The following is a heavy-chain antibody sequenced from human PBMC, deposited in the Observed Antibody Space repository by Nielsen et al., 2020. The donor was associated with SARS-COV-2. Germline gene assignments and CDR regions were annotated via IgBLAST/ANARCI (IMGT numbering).Heavy chain of an antibody. CDR1: GFTFRNYV. D-gene: IGHD2-2*01. CDR3: AKVPRFCSGTSCLNFDY. Sequence: GESLKISCAASGFTFRNYVMNWVRQAPGKGLEWVSLISGSADSTYYEDSVKGRFTISRDNSKNLLFLHMNNLRVDDTALYYCAKVPRFCSGTSCLNFDYWGQGSLVTVSS. J-gene: IGHJ4*02. CDR2: ISGSADST. V-gene: IGHV3-23*01.